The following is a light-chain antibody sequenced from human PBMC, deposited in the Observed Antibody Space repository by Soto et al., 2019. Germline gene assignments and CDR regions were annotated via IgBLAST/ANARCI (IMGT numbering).Light chain of an antibody. Sequence: EIVMTQSPATLSVSPGERATLSCRASQSVSSNLAWYQQKPGQAPSLLIYGASTRATGTPARFSGSGSGTEFTLTISSLQSEDFAIYYCQQYNKWPLITFGQGTRLEIK. CDR3: QQYNKWPLIT. CDR1: QSVSSN. J-gene: IGKJ5*01. V-gene: IGKV3-15*01. CDR2: GAS.